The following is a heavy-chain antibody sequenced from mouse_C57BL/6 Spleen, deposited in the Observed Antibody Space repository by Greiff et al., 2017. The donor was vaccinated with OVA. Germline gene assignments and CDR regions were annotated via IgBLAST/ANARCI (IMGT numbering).Heavy chain of an antibody. D-gene: IGHD4-1*01. J-gene: IGHJ2*01. Sequence: EVQLQQSGPVLVKPGASVKMSCKASGYTFTDYYMNWVKQSHGKSLEWIGVINPYNGGTSYNQKFKGKATLTVDKSSSTAYMELNSLTSEDSAVYYCARGETGLFDYWGQGTTLTVSS. CDR1: GYTFTDYY. CDR2: INPYNGGT. V-gene: IGHV1-19*01. CDR3: ARGETGLFDY.